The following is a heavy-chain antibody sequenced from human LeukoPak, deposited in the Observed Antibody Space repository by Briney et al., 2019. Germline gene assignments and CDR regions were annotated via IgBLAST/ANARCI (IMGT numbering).Heavy chain of an antibody. CDR2: ISGSGGST. CDR3: AKPSHKTRGDDY. Sequence: GGSLRLSCAASGFTFDDYAMHWVRQAPGKGLEWVSAISGSGGSTYYADSVKGRFTISRDNSKNTLYLQMNSLRAEDTAVYYCAKPSHKTRGDDYWGQGTLVTVSS. J-gene: IGHJ4*02. CDR1: GFTFDDYA. V-gene: IGHV3-23*01.